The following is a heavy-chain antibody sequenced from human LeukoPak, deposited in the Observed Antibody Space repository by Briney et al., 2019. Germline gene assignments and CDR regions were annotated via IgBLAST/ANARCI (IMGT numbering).Heavy chain of an antibody. Sequence: ASVKVSCKASGYTFTSYDINWVRQATGQGLEWMGWMNPNSGNTGYAQKFQGRVTITRNTSISTAYMELSSLRSEDTAVYYCARVGADDFWSGYPNWFDPWGQGTLVTVSS. J-gene: IGHJ5*02. CDR3: ARVGADDFWSGYPNWFDP. D-gene: IGHD3-3*01. V-gene: IGHV1-8*03. CDR1: GYTFTSYD. CDR2: MNPNSGNT.